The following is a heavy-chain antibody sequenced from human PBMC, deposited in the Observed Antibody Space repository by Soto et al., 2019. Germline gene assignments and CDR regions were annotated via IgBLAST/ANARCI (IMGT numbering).Heavy chain of an antibody. CDR1: GFTFSSYS. D-gene: IGHD6-6*01. J-gene: IGHJ6*02. CDR3: ARDREVAARPPFGDYYYYGMDV. CDR2: ISSSSSYI. V-gene: IGHV3-21*01. Sequence: EVQLVESGGGLVKPGGSRRLSCAASGFTFSSYSMNWVRQAPGKGLEWVSSISSSSSYIYYADSVKGRFTISRDNAKNSLYLQMNSLRAEDTAVYYCARDREVAARPPFGDYYYYGMDVWGQGTTVTVSS.